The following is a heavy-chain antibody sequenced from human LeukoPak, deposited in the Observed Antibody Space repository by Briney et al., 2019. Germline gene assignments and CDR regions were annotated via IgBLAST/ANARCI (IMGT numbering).Heavy chain of an antibody. CDR2: ISGNGDST. J-gene: IGHJ4*02. V-gene: IGHV3-23*01. CDR1: GFTFSNYA. CDR3: AKHTWGSTASFDY. Sequence: GGSLRLSCAASGFTFSNYAMGWVRLAPGKGLEWVSTISGNGDSTYYADSVKDRFAIFRDNSKSTLHLQMNSLRAEDTAVYYCAKHTWGSTASFDYWGQGTLVTVSS. D-gene: IGHD1-26*01.